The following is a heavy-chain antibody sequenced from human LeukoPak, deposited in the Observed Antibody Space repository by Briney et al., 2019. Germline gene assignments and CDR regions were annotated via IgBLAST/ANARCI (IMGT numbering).Heavy chain of an antibody. V-gene: IGHV4-38-2*01. CDR3: ARREYCGGDCYFDY. Sequence: SETLSLTCAVSGYSISSGYYWGWIRQPPGKGLEWIGSIYHSGSTYYNPSLKSRVTISVDTPKNQFSLKLSSVTAADTAVYYCARREYCGGDCYFDYWGQGTLVTVSS. CDR1: GYSISSGYY. J-gene: IGHJ4*02. CDR2: IYHSGST. D-gene: IGHD2-21*01.